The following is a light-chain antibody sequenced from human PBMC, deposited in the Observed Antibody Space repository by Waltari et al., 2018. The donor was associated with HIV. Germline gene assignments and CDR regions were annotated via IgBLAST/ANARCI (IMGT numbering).Light chain of an antibody. V-gene: IGLV10-54*04. CDR2: RDN. CDR1: SDNVRTHG. CDR3: SAWDRSLSAVV. J-gene: IGLJ2*01. Sequence: QAGLTQPPSVSQGLRQNATLPCTGNSDNVRTHGTTWLQQHQVHHSKLQFYRDNKRPSGISERFSASRSGNTASLTITGLQPEDEADYICSAWDRSLSAVVFGGGTTLIVL.